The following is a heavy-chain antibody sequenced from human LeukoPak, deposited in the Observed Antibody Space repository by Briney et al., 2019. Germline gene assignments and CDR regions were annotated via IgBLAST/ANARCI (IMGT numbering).Heavy chain of an antibody. Sequence: GGSLRLSCAASGFTFSSYAMHWVRQAPGKGLEWVALISYDGNNKYYADSVKGRFTISRDNSKNTLYLQMNSLRAEDTAVYFCANRGSSGSYSHLDFWGQGTLVTVSS. CDR3: ANRGSSGSYSHLDF. CDR2: ISYDGNNK. J-gene: IGHJ4*02. CDR1: GFTFSSYA. D-gene: IGHD3-10*01. V-gene: IGHV3-30-3*01.